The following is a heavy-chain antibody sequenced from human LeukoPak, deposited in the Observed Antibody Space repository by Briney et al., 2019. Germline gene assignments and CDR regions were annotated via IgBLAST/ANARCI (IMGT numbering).Heavy chain of an antibody. CDR2: ISAGGGDI. V-gene: IGHV3-23*01. CDR1: GFIFSNNI. Sequence: GGSLRLSCAASGFIFSNNIMNWVRQAPGKGLEWVSVISAGGGDIYYADSVNGQFTISRDNSKNTLHLQMDSLRAEDTAVYYCAKDPPHSGRSIYSDNSWGQGTLVTVSS. J-gene: IGHJ4*02. D-gene: IGHD1-26*01. CDR3: AKDPPHSGRSIYSDNS.